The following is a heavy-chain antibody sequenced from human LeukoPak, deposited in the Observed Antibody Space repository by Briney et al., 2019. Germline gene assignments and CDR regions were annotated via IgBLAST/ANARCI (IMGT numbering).Heavy chain of an antibody. D-gene: IGHD6-6*01. CDR1: GFSLRSYW. CDR3: ARYSSSSGGASHYFDY. Sequence: PGGSLRLSCAVSGFSLRSYWMHWVRQAPGKGLVWVSRISGDGSMTNYADSVKGRFTISRDNAKNMVYLQMNSLRAEDTAVYYCARYSSSSGGASHYFDYWGQGTLVTVSS. CDR2: ISGDGSMT. J-gene: IGHJ4*02. V-gene: IGHV3-74*01.